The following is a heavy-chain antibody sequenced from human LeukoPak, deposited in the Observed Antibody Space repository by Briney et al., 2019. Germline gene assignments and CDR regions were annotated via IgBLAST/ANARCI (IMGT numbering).Heavy chain of an antibody. CDR2: ISAYNGNT. CDR3: ARVLITMVRGTRENYYYYYMDV. V-gene: IGHV1-18*01. CDR1: GYTFTSYG. J-gene: IGHJ6*03. Sequence: GASVKVSCKASGYTFTSYGISWVRQAPGQGLEWMGWISAYNGNTNYAQKLQGRVTMTTDTSTSTAYMELRSLRSDDTAVYYCARVLITMVRGTRENYYYYYMDVWGKGTTVTVSS. D-gene: IGHD3-10*01.